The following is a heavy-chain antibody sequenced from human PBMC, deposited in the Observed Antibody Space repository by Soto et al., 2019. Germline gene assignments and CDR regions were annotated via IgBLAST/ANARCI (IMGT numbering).Heavy chain of an antibody. CDR1: GFTFSSYW. V-gene: IGHV3-74*01. D-gene: IGHD5-12*01. Sequence: GGSLRLSCAASGFTFSSYWMHWVRQAPGKGLVWVSRINSDGSSTSYADSVKGRFTISRDNAKNTLYLQMKSLRAEDTAVYDCARDRAGISGYDAFDIWGQGTMVTVSS. CDR2: INSDGSST. CDR3: ARDRAGISGYDAFDI. J-gene: IGHJ3*02.